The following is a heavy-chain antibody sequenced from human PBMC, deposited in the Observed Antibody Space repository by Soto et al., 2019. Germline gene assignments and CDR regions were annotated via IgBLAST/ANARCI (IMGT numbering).Heavy chain of an antibody. Sequence: GGSLRLSCAASGFTFSGSAMHWVRQASGKGLEWVGRIRSKANSYATAYAASVKGRFTISRDDSKNTAYLQMNSLKTEDTAVYYCTSLDILTGCPFDYWGQGTLVTVSS. D-gene: IGHD3-9*01. CDR3: TSLDILTGCPFDY. CDR2: IRSKANSYAT. CDR1: GFTFSGSA. V-gene: IGHV3-73*01. J-gene: IGHJ4*02.